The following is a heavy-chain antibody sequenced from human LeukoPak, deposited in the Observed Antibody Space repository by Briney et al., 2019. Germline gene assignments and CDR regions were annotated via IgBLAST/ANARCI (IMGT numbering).Heavy chain of an antibody. CDR1: GGSMSSKY. J-gene: IGHJ4*02. V-gene: IGHV4-59*01. Sequence: RTSETLSLTCTVSGGSMSSKYWSWIRQPPGKGLEWIGYIYYSGSTNYNPSLKSRVTISVDTSKNQFSLKLSSVTAADTAVYYCARGVWSLDYWGQGTLVTVSS. CDR3: ARGVWSLDY. D-gene: IGHD3-3*01. CDR2: IYYSGST.